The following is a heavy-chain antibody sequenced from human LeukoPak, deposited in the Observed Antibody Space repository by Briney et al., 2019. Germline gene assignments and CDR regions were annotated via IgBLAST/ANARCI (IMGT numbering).Heavy chain of an antibody. CDR3: ARGLEYSNYYYYYMDV. CDR1: GGSISSYY. V-gene: IGHV4-59*01. Sequence: SETLSLTCTVSGGSISSYYWGWIRQPPGKGLEWIGYIFYSGSTNYNPSLKSRVSISVDTSKNLFSLKLNSVTAADTAVYYCARGLEYSNYYYYYMDVWGKGTTVTVSS. CDR2: IFYSGST. D-gene: IGHD4-11*01. J-gene: IGHJ6*03.